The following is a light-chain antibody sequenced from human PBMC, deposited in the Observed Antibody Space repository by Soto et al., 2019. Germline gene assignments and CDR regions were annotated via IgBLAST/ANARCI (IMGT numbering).Light chain of an antibody. J-gene: IGKJ1*01. V-gene: IGKV3-15*01. CDR1: QSVGSS. CDR2: GAS. CDR3: QQYQNWPPWT. Sequence: EVVMTQSPTTLSVSPGERATLSCRASQSVGSSLAWYQQRPGQAPRLLIYGASTRATGIPGRFSGSGSGTEFTLTISSVQSEDFAVYYCQQYQNWPPWTFGQGTKVEIK.